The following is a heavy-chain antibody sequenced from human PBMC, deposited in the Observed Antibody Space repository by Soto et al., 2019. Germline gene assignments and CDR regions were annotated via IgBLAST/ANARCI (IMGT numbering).Heavy chain of an antibody. J-gene: IGHJ6*02. CDR3: APLSVSLSGPYGIHV. Sequence: SETLSLTCSVSGYSVTSSDYYWAWIRQPPGKGLEWIGSMFYSGLTYYNPSLKSRVTLSVDTSKNQFSLRLNSVTAADTAVYYCAPLSVSLSGPYGIHVWGQGTTVTV. D-gene: IGHD2-15*01. V-gene: IGHV4-39*01. CDR2: MFYSGLT. CDR1: GYSVTSSDYY.